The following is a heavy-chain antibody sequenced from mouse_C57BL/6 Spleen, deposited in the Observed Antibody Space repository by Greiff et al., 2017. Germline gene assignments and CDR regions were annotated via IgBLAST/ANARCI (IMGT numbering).Heavy chain of an antibody. V-gene: IGHV1-74*01. Sequence: QVQLQQPGAELVKPGASVKVSCKASGYTFTSYWMHWVKQRPGQGLEWIGRIHPSDSDTNYNQKFKGKATLTVDKYSSTAYMQLSSLTSEDSAVYYCASTMVTTGYFDYWGQGTTLTVSS. CDR1: GYTFTSYW. D-gene: IGHD2-2*01. J-gene: IGHJ2*01. CDR3: ASTMVTTGYFDY. CDR2: IHPSDSDT.